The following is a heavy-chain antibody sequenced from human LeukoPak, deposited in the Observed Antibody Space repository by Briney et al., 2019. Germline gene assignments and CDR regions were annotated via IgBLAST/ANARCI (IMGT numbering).Heavy chain of an antibody. J-gene: IGHJ6*01. CDR1: GYTLTELS. D-gene: IGHD2-2*01. V-gene: IGHV1-24*01. CDR3: ATVYLVTACLMDL. CDR2: FDPVDGKR. Sequence: GASVKVSCKVSGYTLTELSMFWVRQPPGKGLEWMGGFDPVDGKRIYAQKLQGRVTKTEVTSTDTDYMELSRLRYEDTAVYYCATVYLVTACLMDLWAQGPRVSVSS.